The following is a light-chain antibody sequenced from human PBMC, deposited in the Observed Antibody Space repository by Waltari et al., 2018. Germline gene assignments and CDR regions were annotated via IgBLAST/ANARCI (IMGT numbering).Light chain of an antibody. Sequence: DIKMTKSPPTLSASVGDRVTITCRASQSISSWLAWYQQKPGKAPKLLIYKASSLESGVPSRFSGSGSGTEFTLTISSLQPDDFATYYCQQYNSYSWTFGQGTKVEIK. CDR2: KAS. J-gene: IGKJ1*01. V-gene: IGKV1-5*03. CDR1: QSISSW. CDR3: QQYNSYSWT.